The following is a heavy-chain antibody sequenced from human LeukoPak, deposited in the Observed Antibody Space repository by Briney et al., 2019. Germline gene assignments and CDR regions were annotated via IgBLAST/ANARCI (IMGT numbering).Heavy chain of an antibody. CDR3: AREYSSSDDY. CDR2: MNPNSGNT. V-gene: IGHV1-8*01. J-gene: IGHJ4*02. Sequence: ASVKVSCKASGYTFTSYDINWVRRATGQGLEWMGWMNPNSGNTGYAQKFQGRVTMTRNTSINTAYMELSSLRSGDTAVYYCAREYSSSDDYWGLGTLVTVSS. D-gene: IGHD6-19*01. CDR1: GYTFTSYD.